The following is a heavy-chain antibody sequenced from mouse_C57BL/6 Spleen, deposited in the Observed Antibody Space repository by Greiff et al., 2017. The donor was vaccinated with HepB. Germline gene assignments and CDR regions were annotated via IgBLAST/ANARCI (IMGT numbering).Heavy chain of an antibody. Sequence: QVQLQQSGAELARPGASVKLSCKASGYTFTSYGISWVKQRTGQGLEWIGEIYPRSGNTYYNEKFKGKATLTADKSSSTAYMELRSLTSEDSAVYFGARSITTVVATNVDYWGQGTTLTVSA. J-gene: IGHJ2*01. V-gene: IGHV1-81*01. D-gene: IGHD1-1*01. CDR1: GYTFTSYG. CDR2: IYPRSGNT. CDR3: ARSITTVVATNVDY.